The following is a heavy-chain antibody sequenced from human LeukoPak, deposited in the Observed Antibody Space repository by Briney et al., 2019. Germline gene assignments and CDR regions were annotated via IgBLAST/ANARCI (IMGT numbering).Heavy chain of an antibody. Sequence: PSETLSLTCSVSDGSINSYYWNWIRRPPGKGLEWIGYIYYSGNTNYSPSLKSRVTMSVDTSKNQFSLKLSSVTAADTAVYYCARDGRINGMDVWGQGTTVTVSS. CDR3: ARDGRINGMDV. CDR2: IYYSGNT. J-gene: IGHJ6*02. D-gene: IGHD1-14*01. CDR1: DGSINSYY. V-gene: IGHV4-59*01.